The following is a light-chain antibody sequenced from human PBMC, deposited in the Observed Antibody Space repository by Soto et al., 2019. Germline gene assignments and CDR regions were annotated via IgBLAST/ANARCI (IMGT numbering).Light chain of an antibody. J-gene: IGKJ3*01. CDR2: GAS. Sequence: SLVPGERATLSCRASETISSHYIAWYQQKPGQAPRLLIFGASTRATGIPDRFSGSWSGTDFTLTISRPEPEDFAVYYCQNFGDSPFTFGPGTKVDIK. V-gene: IGKV3-20*01. CDR3: QNFGDSPFT. CDR1: ETISSHY.